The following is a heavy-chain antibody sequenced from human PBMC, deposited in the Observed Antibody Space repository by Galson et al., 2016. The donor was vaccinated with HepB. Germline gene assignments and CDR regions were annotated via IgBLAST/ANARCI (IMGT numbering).Heavy chain of an antibody. Sequence: SVKVSCKASGYTFTGYYMHWVRQAPGQGLEWMGWINPNSGGTNYAQKFQGWVTMTRDTSISTAYMELSRLRSDDTAVYYCAIAVAGTSLSFDYWGQGTLVTVSS. D-gene: IGHD6-19*01. V-gene: IGHV1-2*04. CDR1: GYTFTGYY. J-gene: IGHJ4*02. CDR3: AIAVAGTSLSFDY. CDR2: INPNSGGT.